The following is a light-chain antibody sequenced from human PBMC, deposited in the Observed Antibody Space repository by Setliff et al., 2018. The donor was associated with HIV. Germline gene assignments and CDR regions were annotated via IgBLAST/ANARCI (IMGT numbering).Light chain of an antibody. CDR1: SRDIGTYDF. Sequence: QSALTQPASISGSPGQSITISCAGTSRDIGTYDFVSWYQQHPGKAPKLLIYDVSDRPSGVSDRFSGSKSGNTASLTISGLQTEDEADYYCSSYTSGSTLDYVFGTGTKVTVL. V-gene: IGLV2-14*03. CDR2: DVS. CDR3: SSYTSGSTLDYV. J-gene: IGLJ1*01.